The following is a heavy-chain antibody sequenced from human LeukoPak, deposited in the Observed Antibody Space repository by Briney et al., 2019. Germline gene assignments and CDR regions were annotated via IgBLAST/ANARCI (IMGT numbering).Heavy chain of an antibody. D-gene: IGHD3-16*01. Sequence: ASVMVSCKASGYTFTTYAMNWLRQAPGQGLEWMGWINTSTGYPTYDQGFTGRFVFSLDTSVSTAYLQIFSLKVEDTAVYYCTRDSRTDGASAFDIWGQGTMVTVSS. J-gene: IGHJ3*02. CDR3: TRDSRTDGASAFDI. V-gene: IGHV7-4-1*01. CDR1: GYTFTTYA. CDR2: INTSTGYP.